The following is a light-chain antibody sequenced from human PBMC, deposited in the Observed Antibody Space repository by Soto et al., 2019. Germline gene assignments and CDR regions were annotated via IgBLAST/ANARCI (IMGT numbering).Light chain of an antibody. V-gene: IGKV1-5*03. CDR2: KAS. CDR1: QSISNW. J-gene: IGKJ1*01. CDR3: QQYNDYSRT. Sequence: DIQMTQSPSTLSASVGDRVIITCRASQSISNWLAWYQQKPGKAPKLLIYKASSLESGVPSRFRGSGSGTEFALTISSLQPDDFATYYCQQYNDYSRTFGQGTKVE.